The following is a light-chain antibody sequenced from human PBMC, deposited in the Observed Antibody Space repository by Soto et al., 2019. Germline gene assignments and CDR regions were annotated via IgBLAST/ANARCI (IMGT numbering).Light chain of an antibody. CDR3: LQYNNWTLT. CDR1: QSVSIN. CDR2: GAS. V-gene: IGKV3-15*01. J-gene: IGKJ1*01. Sequence: EILITQSPASLSVSPGAGAPLTCSASQSVSINLAWYQQKPGQPPRLLVYGASTRETGVPTRFSGSGSGTEFTLTISSLQAEDSAVYYCLQYNNWTLTFGQGTKVDIK.